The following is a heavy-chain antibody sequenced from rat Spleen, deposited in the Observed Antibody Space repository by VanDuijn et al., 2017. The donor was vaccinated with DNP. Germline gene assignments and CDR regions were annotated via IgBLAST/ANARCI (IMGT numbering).Heavy chain of an antibody. Sequence: EVKLVESGGGLVQPGRSLKLSCAASGFNFDDHWMGWVRQPPGRGLEWVGEINEDSSIINYTPSLKDKFTISRDNAPNTLYLQMSKLGSEDTAIYYCVSRGTGSDNWFAYWGQGTLVTVSS. CDR1: GFNFDDHW. CDR2: INEDSSII. D-gene: IGHD5-1*01. V-gene: IGHV4-2*01. J-gene: IGHJ3*01. CDR3: VSRGTGSDNWFAY.